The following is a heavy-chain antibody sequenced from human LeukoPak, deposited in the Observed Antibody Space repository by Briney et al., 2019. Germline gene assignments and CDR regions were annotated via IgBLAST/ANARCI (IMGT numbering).Heavy chain of an antibody. Sequence: GGSLRLSCAASGFTFSSCGMHWDRQAPGKGLDWVAFIRYDGSSKYYADSVKGRFTISRDNSKNTLYLQMNSLRAEDTAVYYCAKEGPKSIAATGYYMDVWGKGTTVTISS. J-gene: IGHJ6*03. CDR2: IRYDGSSK. CDR3: AKEGPKSIAATGYYMDV. CDR1: GFTFSSCG. D-gene: IGHD6-25*01. V-gene: IGHV3-30*02.